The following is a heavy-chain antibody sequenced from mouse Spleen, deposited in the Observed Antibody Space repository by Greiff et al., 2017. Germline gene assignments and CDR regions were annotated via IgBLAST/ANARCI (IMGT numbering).Heavy chain of an antibody. CDR3: ASIYDGYYGWFAY. Sequence: EVKVVESGGGLVKPGGSLKLSCAASGFTFSSYAMSWVRQTPEKRLEWVASISSGGSTYYPDSVKGRFTISRDNARNILYLQMSSLRSEDTAMYYCASIYDGYYGWFAYWGQGTLVTVSA. V-gene: IGHV5-6-5*01. CDR1: GFTFSSYA. J-gene: IGHJ3*01. CDR2: ISSGGST. D-gene: IGHD2-3*01.